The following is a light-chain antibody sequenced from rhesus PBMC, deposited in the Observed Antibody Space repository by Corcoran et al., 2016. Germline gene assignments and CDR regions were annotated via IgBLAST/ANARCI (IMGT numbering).Light chain of an antibody. Sequence: ETVVTQSPATLALSPGERATLSCRASQSVGSYLAWYQQKPGQAPRLLIYGASSRAPGIPDRFSGRGSGTDFTLTISSLEPEDVGVYYCQQSSTFGGGTKVEIK. CDR1: QSVGSY. J-gene: IGKJ4*01. CDR3: QQSST. V-gene: IGKV3-24*04. CDR2: GAS.